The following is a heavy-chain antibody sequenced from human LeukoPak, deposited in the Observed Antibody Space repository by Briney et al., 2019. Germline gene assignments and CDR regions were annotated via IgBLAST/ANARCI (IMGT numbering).Heavy chain of an antibody. CDR1: GYTFTNYG. V-gene: IGHV1-18*01. CDR3: AREYGTENDY. J-gene: IGHJ4*02. D-gene: IGHD1-26*01. CDR2: INTSKGNT. Sequence: GASVKVSCKASGYTFTNYGVHWVRQAPGQGLEWMAWINTSKGNTEYAQKFQGRVTLTTDTSTSTAYMELRSLRSDDTAVYYCAREYGTENDYRGQGTLVTVSS.